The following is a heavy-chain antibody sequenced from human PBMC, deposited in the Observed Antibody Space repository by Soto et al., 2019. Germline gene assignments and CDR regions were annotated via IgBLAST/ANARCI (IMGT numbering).Heavy chain of an antibody. J-gene: IGHJ4*02. D-gene: IGHD3-22*01. CDR1: GFTFSSYG. CDR3: ARDRGYDSSGSPGPY. Sequence: QVQLVESGGGVVQPGRSLRLSCAASGFTFSSYGMHWVRQAPGKGLEWVAVIWYDGSNKYYADSVKGRFTISRDNSKNTLDLQMNSLRAEDTAVYYCARDRGYDSSGSPGPYWGQGTLVTVSS. V-gene: IGHV3-33*01. CDR2: IWYDGSNK.